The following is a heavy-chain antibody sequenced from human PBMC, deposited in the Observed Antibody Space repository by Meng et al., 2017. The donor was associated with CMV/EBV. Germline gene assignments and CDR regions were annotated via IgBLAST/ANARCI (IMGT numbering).Heavy chain of an antibody. J-gene: IGHJ4*02. V-gene: IGHV3-30-3*01. D-gene: IGHD6-6*01. CDR3: ASFDYSRSSGDH. CDR1: GFTFSNYA. Sequence: GESLKISCAASGFTFSNYAMHWVRQAPGEGLESVAAISFDGSDEHHADSVKGRFTISRDNSQNTLYLQMNSLRVKDTAVYYCASFDYSRSSGDHWGQGTLVTVAA. CDR2: ISFDGSDE.